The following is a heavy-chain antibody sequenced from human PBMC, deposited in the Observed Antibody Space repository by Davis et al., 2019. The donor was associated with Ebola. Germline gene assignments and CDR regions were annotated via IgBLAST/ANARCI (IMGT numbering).Heavy chain of an antibody. CDR2: VFSTGTT. V-gene: IGHV4-59*01. Sequence: MPSDTLSPTFTASGASLTNYHWSWSRQSPGRGLECIGYVFSTGTTYFTPSFKSRVTQSVDTSKNQFSLRWDSVTAADTAVYFRARDKRGVVGAIDYWGQGTLVTVSS. J-gene: IGHJ4*02. CDR3: ARDKRGVVGAIDY. CDR1: GASLTNYH. D-gene: IGHD1-26*01.